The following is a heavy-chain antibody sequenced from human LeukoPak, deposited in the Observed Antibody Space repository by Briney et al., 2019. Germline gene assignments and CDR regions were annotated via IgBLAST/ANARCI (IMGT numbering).Heavy chain of an antibody. CDR1: GYTFTGYY. J-gene: IGHJ4*02. D-gene: IGHD5-24*01. CDR2: ISPNSGGT. Sequence: GASVKVSCKASGYTFTGYYMHWVRQAPGQGLEWMGWISPNSGGTNYAQKFQGRVTMTRDTSISTAYMELSRLRSDDTAVYYCARGRDGYNLLLDYWGQGTLVTVSS. V-gene: IGHV1-2*02. CDR3: ARGRDGYNLLLDY.